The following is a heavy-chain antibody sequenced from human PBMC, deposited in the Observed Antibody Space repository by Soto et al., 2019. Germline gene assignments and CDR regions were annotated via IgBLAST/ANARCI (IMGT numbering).Heavy chain of an antibody. CDR2: ISSSSSTI. CDR1: GFTFSSYS. V-gene: IGHV3-48*02. Sequence: PGGSLRLSCAASGFTFSSYSMNWVRQAPGKGLEWVSYISSSSSTIYYADSVKGRFTISRDNAKNSLYLQMNSLRDEDTAVYYCASFRLRTEDDAFDIWGQGTMVTVSS. CDR3: ASFRLRTEDDAFDI. J-gene: IGHJ3*02. D-gene: IGHD7-27*01.